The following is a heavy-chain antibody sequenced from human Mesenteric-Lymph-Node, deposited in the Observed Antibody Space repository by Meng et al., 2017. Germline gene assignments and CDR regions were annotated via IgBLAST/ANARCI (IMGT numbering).Heavy chain of an antibody. CDR2: ISSSSSYI. D-gene: IGHD6-19*01. Sequence: GESLKISCAASGFTFSSYSMNWVRQAPGKGLEWVSSISSSSSYIYYADSVKGRFTISRDNAKNSLYLQMNSLRAEDTAVYYCARSPPVIGVEKWDYWGQGTLVTVSS. CDR3: ARSPPVIGVEKWDY. V-gene: IGHV3-21*01. CDR1: GFTFSSYS. J-gene: IGHJ4*02.